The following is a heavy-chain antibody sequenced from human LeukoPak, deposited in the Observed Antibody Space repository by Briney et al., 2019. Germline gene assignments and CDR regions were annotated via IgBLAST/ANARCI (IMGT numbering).Heavy chain of an antibody. CDR1: GGSISSYY. D-gene: IGHD3-3*01. CDR3: ARGNMEYYYYYGMDV. Sequence: SETLSLTCTVSGGSISSYYWSWIRQPPGKGLEWIGYIYYSGSTNYSPSLKSRVTISVDTSKNQFSLKLSSVTAADTAVYYCARGNMEYYYYYGMDVWGQGTTVTVSS. CDR2: IYYSGST. V-gene: IGHV4-59*01. J-gene: IGHJ6*02.